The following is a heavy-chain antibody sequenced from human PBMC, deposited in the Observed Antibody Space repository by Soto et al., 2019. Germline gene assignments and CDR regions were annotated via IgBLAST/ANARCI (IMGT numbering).Heavy chain of an antibody. Sequence: PSQSLSLTCAISGDSVSSNSAAWKWIRQSPSRGLEWLGRTYYRSKWYNDYAVSVKSRITINPDTSKNQFSLQLNSVTPEDTAVYYCARVRIAAAGHPAGGMDVWGQGXTVTVSS. V-gene: IGHV6-1*01. CDR2: TYYRSKWYN. CDR3: ARVRIAAAGHPAGGMDV. D-gene: IGHD6-13*01. J-gene: IGHJ6*02. CDR1: GDSVSSNSAA.